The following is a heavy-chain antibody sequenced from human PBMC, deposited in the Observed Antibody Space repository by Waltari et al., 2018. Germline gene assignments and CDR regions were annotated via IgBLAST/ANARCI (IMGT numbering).Heavy chain of an antibody. J-gene: IGHJ4*02. Sequence: LTCVISGETVSSNRAAWNWIRQSPSRGLEWLGRTYHRSKWFNQYAVSVKSRITINPDTSKNQFSLQLNSVTPEDTAVYYCARGNLYFDYWGQGTLVTVSS. CDR2: TYHRSKWFN. V-gene: IGHV6-1*01. CDR1: GETVSSNRAA. CDR3: ARGNLYFDY.